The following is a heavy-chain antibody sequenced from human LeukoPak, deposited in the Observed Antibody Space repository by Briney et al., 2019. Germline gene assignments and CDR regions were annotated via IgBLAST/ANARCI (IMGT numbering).Heavy chain of an antibody. CDR2: INHSGST. CDR1: GGSFSGYY. Sequence: SETLSLTCAVYGGSFSGYYWSWIRQPPGKGLEWIGEINHSGSTNYNPSLKSRVTISVDTSKNQFSLKLSSVTAADTAVYYCARHKGDFTGGYYYYYGMDVWGQGTTVTVSS. J-gene: IGHJ6*02. D-gene: IGHD2-21*02. V-gene: IGHV4-34*01. CDR3: ARHKGDFTGGYYYYYGMDV.